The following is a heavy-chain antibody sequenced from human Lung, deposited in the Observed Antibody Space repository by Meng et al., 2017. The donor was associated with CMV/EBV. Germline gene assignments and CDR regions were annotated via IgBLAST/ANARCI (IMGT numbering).Heavy chain of an antibody. V-gene: IGHV1-46*01. CDR1: GYTLTNYY. J-gene: IGHJ2*01. CDR3: ERDLGYSSSWY. D-gene: IGHD6-13*01. Sequence: ASVKVSXKAAGYTLTNYYIHWVRQAPGQGLEWMGIIKPSDNTTIYAQKFQGRVTMTRDTSTSTVYMELSSMSSDDKDLYYCERDLGYSSSWY. CDR2: IKPSDNTT.